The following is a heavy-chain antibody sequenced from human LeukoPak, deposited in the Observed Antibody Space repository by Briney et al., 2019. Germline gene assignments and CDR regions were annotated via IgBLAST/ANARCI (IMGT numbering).Heavy chain of an antibody. CDR2: ISGSGGST. D-gene: IGHD6-19*01. CDR1: GFTFSSYA. J-gene: IGHJ4*02. CDR3: AKFKFGSSGWCDY. V-gene: IGHV3-23*01. Sequence: PGGPLRLSCAASGFTFSSYAMSWVRQAPGKGLEWVSAISGSGGSTYYADSVKGRFTISRDNSRNTLYLQMNSLRAEDTAVYYCAKFKFGSSGWCDYWGQGTLVTVSS.